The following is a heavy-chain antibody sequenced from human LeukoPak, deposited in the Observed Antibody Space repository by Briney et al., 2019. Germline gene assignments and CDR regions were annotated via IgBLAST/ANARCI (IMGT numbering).Heavy chain of an antibody. Sequence: SSETLSLTCTVSGGSSSSSPYYWVWIRQPPGRELEWIGSIYYRGITYHNPSLKSRVTISVDTSKNQFSPSVISVTAADTAVYFCARPTTGPATQGYDSWGQGILVTVSS. J-gene: IGHJ4*02. CDR1: GGSSSSSPYY. CDR2: IYYRGIT. V-gene: IGHV4-39*01. CDR3: ARPTTGPATQGYDS. D-gene: IGHD1-14*01.